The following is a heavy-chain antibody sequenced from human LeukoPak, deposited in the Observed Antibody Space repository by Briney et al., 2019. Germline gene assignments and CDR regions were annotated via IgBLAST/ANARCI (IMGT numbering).Heavy chain of an antibody. Sequence: SETLSLTCTVSGGSISSYYWSWIRQPAGKGLEWIGRIYTSGSTNYNPSLKSRVTTSVDTSKNQFSLKLSSVTAADTAVYYCARETRGYSYGYLFGDWFDPWGQGTLVTVSS. CDR1: GGSISSYY. CDR2: IYTSGST. D-gene: IGHD5-18*01. CDR3: ARETRGYSYGYLFGDWFDP. J-gene: IGHJ5*02. V-gene: IGHV4-4*07.